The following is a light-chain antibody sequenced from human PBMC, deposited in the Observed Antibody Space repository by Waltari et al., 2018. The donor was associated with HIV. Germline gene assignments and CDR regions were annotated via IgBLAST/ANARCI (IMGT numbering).Light chain of an antibody. J-gene: IGKJ1*01. V-gene: IGKV4-1*01. Sequence: DIVMSQSPDSLAVSLGERATLNCKSSQNIFSAPDNENCLGWFQQKPGQPPKLLILGASARESGVPDRFSGSGSETDFTLTISSLQAEDAAVYYCQQYFSNPWTFGQGTKVEIK. CDR1: QNIFSAPDNENC. CDR2: GAS. CDR3: QQYFSNPWT.